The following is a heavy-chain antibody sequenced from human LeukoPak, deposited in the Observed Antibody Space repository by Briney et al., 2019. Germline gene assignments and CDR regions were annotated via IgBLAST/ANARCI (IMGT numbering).Heavy chain of an antibody. V-gene: IGHV3-74*01. J-gene: IGHJ1*01. CDR3: ARAASCGGDCSSSYLQH. Sequence: GGSLRLSCAASGFTFSSHWMHWVRQAPGKGLVWVSRINTDGSSTTYADSVKGRFTTSRDNAKNTLYLQMNSLRAEDMAVYYCARAASCGGDCSSSYLQHWGQGTLVTVSS. D-gene: IGHD2-21*02. CDR1: GFTFSSHW. CDR2: INTDGSST.